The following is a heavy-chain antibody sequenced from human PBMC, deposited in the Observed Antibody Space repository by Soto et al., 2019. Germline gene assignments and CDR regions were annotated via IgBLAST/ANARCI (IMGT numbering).Heavy chain of an antibody. CDR3: AGDYCSGGSCYRGWFDP. Sequence: AASVKVSCKASGGTFSSYAISWVRQAPGQGLEWMGGIIPIFGTANYAQKFQGRVTITADESTSTAYMELSSLRSEDTAVYYCAGDYCSGGSCYRGWFDPWGQGTLVTVSS. D-gene: IGHD2-15*01. CDR2: IIPIFGTA. CDR1: GGTFSSYA. J-gene: IGHJ5*02. V-gene: IGHV1-69*13.